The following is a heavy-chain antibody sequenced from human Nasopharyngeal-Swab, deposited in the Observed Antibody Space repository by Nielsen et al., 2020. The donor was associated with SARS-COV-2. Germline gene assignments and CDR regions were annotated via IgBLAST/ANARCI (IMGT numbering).Heavy chain of an antibody. D-gene: IGHD5-18*01. CDR2: ISSSSSTI. Sequence: GESLKISCAASGFTFSSYSMNWVRQAPGKGLEWVSYISSSSSTIYYADSVKGRFTISRDNAKNSLYLQMNSLRGEDTAVYYCARDAGGAWIQLWTDYYYYGMDVWGQGTTVTVSS. J-gene: IGHJ6*02. CDR3: ARDAGGAWIQLWTDYYYYGMDV. V-gene: IGHV3-48*01. CDR1: GFTFSSYS.